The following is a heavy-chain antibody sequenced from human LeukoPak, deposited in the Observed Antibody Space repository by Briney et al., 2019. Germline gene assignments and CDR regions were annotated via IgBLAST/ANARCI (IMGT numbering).Heavy chain of an antibody. V-gene: IGHV4-34*01. CDR3: ARDRLYSSGRLDAFDI. Sequence: PSETLSLTCAVYGGSFSGYYWSWIRQPPGKGLEWIGEINHSGSTNYNPSLKSRVTISVDTSKNQFSLKLSSVTAADTAVYYCARDRLYSSGRLDAFDIWGQGTMVTVSS. CDR2: INHSGST. D-gene: IGHD6-19*01. CDR1: GGSFSGYY. J-gene: IGHJ3*02.